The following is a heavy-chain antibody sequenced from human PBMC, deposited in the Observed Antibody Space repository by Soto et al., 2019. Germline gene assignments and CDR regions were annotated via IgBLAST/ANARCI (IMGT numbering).Heavy chain of an antibody. CDR3: ARGRLYNFFGP. Sequence: ASVKVSCKAPADTFTSYYIHWVRQAPGHGLEWMGIINPNGGSTRFAQTFQGRITITRDTSASTAYMELSSLRSEDTAVYYCARGRLYNFFGPWGHGTQVTVSS. CDR1: ADTFTSYY. CDR2: INPNGGST. J-gene: IGHJ5*02. V-gene: IGHV1-46*01.